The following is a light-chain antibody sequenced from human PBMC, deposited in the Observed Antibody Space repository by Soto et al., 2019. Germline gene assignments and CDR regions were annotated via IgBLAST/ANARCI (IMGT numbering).Light chain of an antibody. V-gene: IGLV2-14*03. Sequence: QSALTQPASISGSPGQLIAISCTGTSSDVSGYNYVSWYQQHPGKAPKLMIFDVTNRPSGVSTRFSGSKSGDTASLTISGLQAEDEADYYCSSYTTSSTQVFGGGTKVTVL. CDR2: DVT. CDR1: SSDVSGYNY. CDR3: SSYTTSSTQV. J-gene: IGLJ2*01.